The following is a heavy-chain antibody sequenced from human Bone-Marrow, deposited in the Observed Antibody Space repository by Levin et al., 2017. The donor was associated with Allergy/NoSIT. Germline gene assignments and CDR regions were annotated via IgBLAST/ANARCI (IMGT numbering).Heavy chain of an antibody. CDR2: ISDTGDST. CDR3: AKRDNYDYYTGRSVFDY. CDR1: GFTFRSYA. D-gene: IGHD3-16*01. Sequence: GGSLRLSCAASGFTFRSYAMNWVRQTPGKGLEWVAGISDTGDSTFYGDSVKGRFTISRDNSKNTVYLQMNSLRVEDMGMYFCAKRDNYDYYTGRSVFDYWGQGTLVTVSS. J-gene: IGHJ4*02. V-gene: IGHV3-23*01.